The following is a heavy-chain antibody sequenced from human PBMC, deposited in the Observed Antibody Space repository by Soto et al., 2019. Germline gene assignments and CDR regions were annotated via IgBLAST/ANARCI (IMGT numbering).Heavy chain of an antibody. D-gene: IGHD6-19*01. CDR1: GGSISSGGYY. CDR2: IYYSGST. CDR3: ARVTGTNWSGWSFDP. Sequence: LSLTCTVSGGSISSGGYYWSWIRQHPGKGLEWIGYIYYSGSTYYNPSLKSRVTISVDTSKNQFSLKLSSVTAADTAVYYCARVTGTNWSGWSFDPWGQGTLVTVSS. J-gene: IGHJ5*02. V-gene: IGHV4-31*03.